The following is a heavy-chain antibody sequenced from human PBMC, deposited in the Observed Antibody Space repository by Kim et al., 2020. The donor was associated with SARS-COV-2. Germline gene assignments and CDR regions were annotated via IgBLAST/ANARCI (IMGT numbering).Heavy chain of an antibody. CDR1: GFTFNTYT. CDR3: ARSGIVRTTRGVDV. Sequence: GGSLRLSCAASGFTFNTYTMSWVRQAPGKGLEWVSGITNSGVDTSYADSVKGRFTISRDNAKNTLYLQMNSLRADDTAVYYCARSGIVRTTRGVDVWGQG. CDR2: ITNSGVDT. D-gene: IGHD1-26*01. V-gene: IGHV3-23*01. J-gene: IGHJ6*02.